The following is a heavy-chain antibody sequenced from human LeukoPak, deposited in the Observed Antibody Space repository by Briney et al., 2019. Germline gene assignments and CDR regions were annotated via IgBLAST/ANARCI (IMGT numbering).Heavy chain of an antibody. Sequence: SQTLSLTCAISGDTVSSNTAAYRSLRLTPSRGLEWLGRTYYRSTWLNDYAPSVRGRITVSPDTSKTQFSLQLNSVTPEDTAVYYCARDRLGMGYWGEGTPVTVSS. J-gene: IGHJ4*02. CDR3: ARDRLGMGY. CDR2: TYYRSTWLN. D-gene: IGHD7-27*01. CDR1: GDTVSSNTAA. V-gene: IGHV6-1*01.